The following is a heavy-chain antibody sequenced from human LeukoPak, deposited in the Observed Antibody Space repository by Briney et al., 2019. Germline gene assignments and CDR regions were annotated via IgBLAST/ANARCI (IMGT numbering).Heavy chain of an antibody. Sequence: GASVKVSCKASGGTFSSYAISWVRQAPGQGLEWMGGIIPIFGTANYAQKFQGRVTITADESTSTAYMELSSLRSEDTAVYYCARDLPRRGIVVVPAARDAFDIWGQGTVVTVSS. CDR2: IIPIFGTA. V-gene: IGHV1-69*13. D-gene: IGHD2-2*01. CDR1: GGTFSSYA. J-gene: IGHJ3*02. CDR3: ARDLPRRGIVVVPAARDAFDI.